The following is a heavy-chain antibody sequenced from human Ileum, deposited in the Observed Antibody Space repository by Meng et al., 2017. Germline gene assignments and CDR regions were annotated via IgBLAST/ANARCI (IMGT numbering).Heavy chain of an antibody. CDR2: MNSDGTTT. CDR1: GFTCSSYW. CDR3: ARGGSSAWY. V-gene: IGHV3-74*01. J-gene: IGHJ4*02. D-gene: IGHD6-19*01. Sequence: EVQLGGAGDGLVQPGGSLRCSCAGSGFTCSSYWMHWVRQAPGKGLVWVSRMNSDGTTTDYADSVKGRFTISRDNAKNTLYLQMNSLRAEDTAVYYCARGGSSAWYWGQGALVTVSS.